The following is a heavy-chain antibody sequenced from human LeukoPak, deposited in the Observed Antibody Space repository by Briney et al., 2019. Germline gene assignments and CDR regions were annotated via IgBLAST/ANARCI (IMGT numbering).Heavy chain of an antibody. J-gene: IGHJ4*02. D-gene: IGHD2-21*02. CDR3: ARHSGDYYFDY. CDR2: IYYSGST. V-gene: IGHV4-39*01. Sequence: SETLSLTCTVSGGSISSRGYYWGWIRQPPGKGLELIGSIYYSGSTYYNPSLKSRVTISVDTSKNQLSLKLSSVTAADTAVYYCARHSGDYYFDYWGQGTLVTVSS. CDR1: GGSISSRGYY.